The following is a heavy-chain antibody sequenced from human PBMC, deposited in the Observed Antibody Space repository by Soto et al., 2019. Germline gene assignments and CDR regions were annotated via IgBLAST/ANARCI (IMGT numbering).Heavy chain of an antibody. CDR1: GFAFSSYA. J-gene: IGHJ4*02. Sequence: GGSLRLSCAASGFAFSSYAMHWVRQAPGKGLEWVAVISYDGSNKYYADSVKGRFTISRDNSKNTLYLQMNSLRAEDTAVYYCARESTFYYYDSSGYLSPPDFDYWGQGTLVTVSS. V-gene: IGHV3-30-3*01. CDR3: ARESTFYYYDSSGYLSPPDFDY. CDR2: ISYDGSNK. D-gene: IGHD3-22*01.